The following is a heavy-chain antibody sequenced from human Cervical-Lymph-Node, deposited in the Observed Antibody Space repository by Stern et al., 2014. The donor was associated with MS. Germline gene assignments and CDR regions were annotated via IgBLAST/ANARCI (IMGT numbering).Heavy chain of an antibody. J-gene: IGHJ4*02. Sequence: EVQLEESGGDLVQPGGSLRLSCAASGFTFSNFWMSWVRQAPGQGLEWVADIKQDGSNSYYVDSVKGRFTISRDNAKTSLYLQMNSLRVEDTAVYYCVREIWVPYDDFWSGSSDYWGQGTLVTVSS. V-gene: IGHV3-7*01. CDR2: IKQDGSNS. CDR3: VREIWVPYDDFWSGSSDY. CDR1: GFTFSNFW. D-gene: IGHD3-3*01.